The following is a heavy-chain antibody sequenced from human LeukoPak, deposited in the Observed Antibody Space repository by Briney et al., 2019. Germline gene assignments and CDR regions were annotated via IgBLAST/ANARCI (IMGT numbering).Heavy chain of an antibody. CDR3: AKELRLGATVGLDY. Sequence: QPGRSMRLSCAASGFTFSSYGMHWVRQAPGKGLEWVAVIWYDGSNKDYADSVKGRFTISRDNSKNTLYLQMNSLRAEDTAVYYCAKELRLGATVGLDYWGQGTLVTVSS. CDR2: IWYDGSNK. V-gene: IGHV3-33*06. D-gene: IGHD1-26*01. CDR1: GFTFSSYG. J-gene: IGHJ4*02.